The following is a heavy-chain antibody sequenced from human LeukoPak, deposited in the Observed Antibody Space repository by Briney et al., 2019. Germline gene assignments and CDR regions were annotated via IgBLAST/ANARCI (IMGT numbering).Heavy chain of an antibody. Sequence: GGSLRLSCAASGFTFSSYSMSWVRQAPGKGLEWVSYITSGSSTIYYADSVKGRFTISRDNAKNSLFPQMNNLRADDTAVYYCARVSGRVYWGQGTLVTVSS. J-gene: IGHJ4*02. CDR2: ITSGSSTI. CDR3: ARVSGRVY. V-gene: IGHV3-48*01. D-gene: IGHD5-12*01. CDR1: GFTFSSYS.